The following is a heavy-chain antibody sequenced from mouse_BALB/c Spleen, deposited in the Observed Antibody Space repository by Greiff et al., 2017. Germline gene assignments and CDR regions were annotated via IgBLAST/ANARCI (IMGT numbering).Heavy chain of an antibody. Sequence: DVKLVESGGGLVKPGGSLKLSCAASGFTFSDYYMYWVRQTPEKRLEWVATISDGGSYTYYPDSVKGRFTISRDNAKNNLYLQMSSLKSEDTAMYYCAREGEAWFAYWGQGTLVTVSA. CDR3: AREGEAWFAY. V-gene: IGHV5-4*02. CDR2: ISDGGSYT. CDR1: GFTFSDYY. J-gene: IGHJ3*01.